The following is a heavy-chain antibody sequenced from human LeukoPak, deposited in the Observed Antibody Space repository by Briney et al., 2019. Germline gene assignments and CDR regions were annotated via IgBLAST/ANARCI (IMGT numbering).Heavy chain of an antibody. CDR3: ARRSSGWYGLNY. D-gene: IGHD6-19*01. V-gene: IGHV1-69*05. J-gene: IGHJ4*02. Sequence: ASVKVSCKASGGTFSSYAISWVRQAPGQGLEWMGRIIPIFGTANYAQKFQGRVTITTDESTSTAYMELSSLRSEDTAVYYCARRSSGWYGLNYWGQGTLVTVSS. CDR2: IIPIFGTA. CDR1: GGTFSSYA.